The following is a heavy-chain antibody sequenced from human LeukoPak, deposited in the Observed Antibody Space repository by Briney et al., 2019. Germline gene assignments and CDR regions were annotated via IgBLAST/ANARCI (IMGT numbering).Heavy chain of an antibody. D-gene: IGHD3-22*01. CDR2: IYSGGST. CDR3: ASPSSGQSFDI. Sequence: PGRSLRLSCAASGFTVSSNYMSWVRQAPGKGLEWVSVIYSGGSTYYADSVKGRFTISRDKSKDTLYLQMNSLRAEDTAVYYCASPSSGQSFDIWGQGTMVTVSS. V-gene: IGHV3-53*01. J-gene: IGHJ3*02. CDR1: GFTVSSNY.